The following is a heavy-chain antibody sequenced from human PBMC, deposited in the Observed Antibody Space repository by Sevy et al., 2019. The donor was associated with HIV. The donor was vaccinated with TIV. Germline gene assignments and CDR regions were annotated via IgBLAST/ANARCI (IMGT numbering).Heavy chain of an antibody. V-gene: IGHV1-2*02. D-gene: IGHD3-3*01. J-gene: IGHJ5*02. CDR1: GYTFTGYY. Sequence: ASVKVSCKASGYTFTGYYMHWVRQAPGQGLEWMGWINPNSGGTNYAQKFQGRVTITRDTSISTAYMELSMLRSDDTAVYYCASDHKAYYDFWSGYDTGIHWFDPWGQGTLVTVSS. CDR2: INPNSGGT. CDR3: ASDHKAYYDFWSGYDTGIHWFDP.